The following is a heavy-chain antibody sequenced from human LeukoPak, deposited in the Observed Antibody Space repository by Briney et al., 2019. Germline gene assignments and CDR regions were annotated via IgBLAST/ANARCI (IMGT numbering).Heavy chain of an antibody. CDR2: MYYSGSS. V-gene: IGHV4-59*08. J-gene: IGHJ3*02. CDR1: GGSISGCY. D-gene: IGHD4-17*01. Sequence: PSETLPLTCTVSGGSISGCYWSWIRQPPGKGLEWIGYMYYSGSSNYNPSLKSRVTISVDTSKNQFSLKLSSVTAADTAVYYCARSKSYGDPYAFDIWGQGTMVTVSS. CDR3: ARSKSYGDPYAFDI.